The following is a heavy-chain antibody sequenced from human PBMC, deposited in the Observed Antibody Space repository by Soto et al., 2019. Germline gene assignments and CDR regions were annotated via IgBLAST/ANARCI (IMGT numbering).Heavy chain of an antibody. CDR2: ISNVGDST. J-gene: IGHJ6*02. CDR3: AKVGGYGSGGSRYSTSEYGMDV. D-gene: IGHD2-15*01. Sequence: EVQLLESGGGLVQPGGSLRLSCAASGFIFSTYAMNWVRQAPGKGLEWVSIISNVGDSTHYIDAVKGRFTISRDNSKNTLYLQMNSLRAEDTAVYYCAKVGGYGSGGSRYSTSEYGMDVWGQGTTVTVSS. V-gene: IGHV3-23*01. CDR1: GFIFSTYA.